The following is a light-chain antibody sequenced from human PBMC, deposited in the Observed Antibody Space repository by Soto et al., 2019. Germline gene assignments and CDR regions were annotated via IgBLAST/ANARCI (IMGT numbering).Light chain of an antibody. J-gene: IGKJ1*01. CDR3: QQYNSDWT. CDR1: QSISSR. V-gene: IGKV1-5*01. CDR2: DAS. Sequence: DIQMTQSPSTLSASVGDRFTITCRSSQSISSRLAWYQQKPGKAPKLLIYDASSLESGVPSRFSGSGSGTEFTLTISSLQPDDFATYYCQQYNSDWTFGQGTKVDIK.